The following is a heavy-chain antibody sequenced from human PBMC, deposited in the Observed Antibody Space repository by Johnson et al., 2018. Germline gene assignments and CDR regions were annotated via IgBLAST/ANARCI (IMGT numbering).Heavy chain of an antibody. Sequence: LVQSGGGLVQPGGSLRLSCAASGINFGNYWMNWVRQAPGKGLEWVANIKEEGSENYYVDSVKGRFTISRDNAKNALYRQMNSLRAEDTAVYYCAREPLTIFWHHMDVWGKGTTVTVSS. CDR3: AREPLTIFWHHMDV. V-gene: IGHV3-7*01. D-gene: IGHD3-9*01. J-gene: IGHJ6*03. CDR1: GINFGNYW. CDR2: IKEEGSEN.